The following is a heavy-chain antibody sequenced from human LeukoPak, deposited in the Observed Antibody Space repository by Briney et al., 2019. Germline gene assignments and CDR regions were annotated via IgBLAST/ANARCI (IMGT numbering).Heavy chain of an antibody. CDR1: KFTFSDSA. CDR2: ISGSGGST. Sequence: GGSLRLSCAASKFTFSDSAMSWVRQAPGKGLEWVSAISGSGGSTYYADSVKGRFTISRDNSKNTLYLQMNSLRAEDTAVYYCAKEKWELLRYNWFDPWGQGTLVTVSS. CDR3: AKEKWELLRYNWFDP. D-gene: IGHD1-26*01. V-gene: IGHV3-23*01. J-gene: IGHJ5*02.